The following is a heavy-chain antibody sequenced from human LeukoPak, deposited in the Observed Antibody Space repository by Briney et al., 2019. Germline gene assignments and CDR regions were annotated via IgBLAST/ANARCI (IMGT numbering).Heavy chain of an antibody. V-gene: IGHV4-39*01. CDR2: MGYSGST. CDR1: GGSISSSTYY. Sequence: PSETLSLTCTVSGGSISSSTYYWGWIRQPPGKGLEWIGSMGYSGSTYDNPSLRSRVTISIDTSKNQVSLKLSSVTAADTAVYYCARHGSSYYFDSWGQGTLVTVSS. D-gene: IGHD6-6*01. J-gene: IGHJ4*02. CDR3: ARHGSSYYFDS.